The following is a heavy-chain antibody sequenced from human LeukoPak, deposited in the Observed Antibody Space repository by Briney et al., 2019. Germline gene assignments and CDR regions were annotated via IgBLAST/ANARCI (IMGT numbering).Heavy chain of an antibody. CDR2: ISSSGSTI. V-gene: IGHV3-48*03. D-gene: IGHD6-19*01. CDR3: AGGSRSGWYDTYYYYYGMDV. J-gene: IGHJ6*02. Sequence: GGSLRLSCAASGFTFSSYEMNWVRQAPGKGLGGVSYISSSGSTIYYADSVKGRFTISRDNAKNSLYLQMNSLRAEDTAVYYCAGGSRSGWYDTYYYYYGMDVWGQGTTVTVSS. CDR1: GFTFSSYE.